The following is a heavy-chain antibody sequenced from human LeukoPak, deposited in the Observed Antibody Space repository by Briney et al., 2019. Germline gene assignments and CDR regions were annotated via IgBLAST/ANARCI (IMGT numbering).Heavy chain of an antibody. D-gene: IGHD2-2*01. CDR1: GGSISSGGYY. Sequence: SETLSLTCTVSGGSISSGGYYWSWICQHPGKGLEWIGYIYYSGSTYYNPSLKSRVTISVDTSKNQFSLKLSSVTAADTAVYYCARVPRDIVVVPAAKNAFDIWGQGTMVTVSS. CDR3: ARVPRDIVVVPAAKNAFDI. J-gene: IGHJ3*02. V-gene: IGHV4-31*03. CDR2: IYYSGST.